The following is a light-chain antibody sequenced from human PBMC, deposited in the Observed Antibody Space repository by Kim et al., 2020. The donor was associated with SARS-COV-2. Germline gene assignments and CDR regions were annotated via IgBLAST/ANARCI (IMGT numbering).Light chain of an antibody. V-gene: IGLV1-51*01. Sequence: GRRVTSSSHGSDSNIGNNYVSWYQQVPGTAPKLLIYDYNQRPTGIPDRFSGSKSGTSATLDITGLQPGDEADYYCGTWDTGLSAWVFGGGTQLTVL. CDR3: GTWDTGLSAWV. CDR2: DYN. J-gene: IGLJ2*01. CDR1: DSNIGNNY.